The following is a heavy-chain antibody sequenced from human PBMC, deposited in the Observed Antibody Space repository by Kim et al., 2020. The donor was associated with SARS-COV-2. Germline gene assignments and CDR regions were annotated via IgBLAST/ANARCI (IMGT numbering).Heavy chain of an antibody. V-gene: IGHV3-9*01. CDR3: ARTSGNYALDY. D-gene: IGHD1-26*01. Sequence: IGYVDSARGRFTSSRDNAKNSLYLQINSLRVEDTALYYCARTSGNYALDYWGQGTLVTVSP. CDR2: I. J-gene: IGHJ4*02.